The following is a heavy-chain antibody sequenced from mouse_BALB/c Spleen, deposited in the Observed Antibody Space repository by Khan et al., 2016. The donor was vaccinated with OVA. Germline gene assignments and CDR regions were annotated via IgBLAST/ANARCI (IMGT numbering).Heavy chain of an antibody. CDR2: VSTGGGYT. CDR1: GFTFSTYG. J-gene: IGHJ3*01. V-gene: IGHV5-6*01. D-gene: IGHD1-1*01. CDR3: TRLAYYYDSEGCAY. Sequence: EVQLVESGGDLVKPGGSLKLSCAASGFTFSTYGMSWVRPTPDKRLEWVATVSTGGGYTYYPDSVKGRFTISRDNAKNTLYLQMSGLKSEDTAMFYCTRLAYYYDSEGCAYWGQGTLVTVSA.